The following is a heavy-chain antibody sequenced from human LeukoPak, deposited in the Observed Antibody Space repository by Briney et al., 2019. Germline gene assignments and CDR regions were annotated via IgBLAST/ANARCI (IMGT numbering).Heavy chain of an antibody. J-gene: IGHJ5*02. CDR2: ISSSTTTI. D-gene: IGHD2-2*01. CDR3: AKNAGLGYCTSTSCPFDP. CDR1: GFTFSDYN. Sequence: PGGSLRLSCAASGFTFSDYNMNWVRQAPGKGLEWVSYISSSTTTIYYADSVKGRFTISRDNSKNTLFLQMNSLRAEDTAVYYCAKNAGLGYCTSTSCPFDPWGQGTLVTVSS. V-gene: IGHV3-48*01.